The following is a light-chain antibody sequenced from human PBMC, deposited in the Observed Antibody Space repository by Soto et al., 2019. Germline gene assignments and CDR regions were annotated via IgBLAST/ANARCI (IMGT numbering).Light chain of an antibody. J-gene: IGKJ1*01. Sequence: IVLTQSPGTLSLSPGERATLSCRASQSVSSSYLAWNQQKPGQAPRLLIHGASSRATGIPDRFSGSGSGKDFTLIICRLEPEDFAVYYCQQYGSSRTFGQGTKV. V-gene: IGKV3-20*01. CDR2: GAS. CDR1: QSVSSSY. CDR3: QQYGSSRT.